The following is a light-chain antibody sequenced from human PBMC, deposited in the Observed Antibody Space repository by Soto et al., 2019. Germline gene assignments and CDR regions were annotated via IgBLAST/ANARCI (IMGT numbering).Light chain of an antibody. CDR1: QSVSSSY. V-gene: IGKV3-20*01. Sequence: EIGLTQSPGTLSLSPGERATLSCRASQSVSSSYLTWYQQKPGQAPRLLIYGASSRATGIPDRFSGSGSGTDFTLTISRLEPEDHAVYYCQQYGSSPRTFGGGTKVEIK. CDR3: QQYGSSPRT. CDR2: GAS. J-gene: IGKJ4*01.